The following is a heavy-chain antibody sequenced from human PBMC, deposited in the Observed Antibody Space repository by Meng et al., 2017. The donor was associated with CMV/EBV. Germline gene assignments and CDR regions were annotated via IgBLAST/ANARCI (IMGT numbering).Heavy chain of an antibody. CDR3: ARDLYDDFWSGYYFYYGMDV. CDR2: INPNSGGT. J-gene: IGHJ6*02. Sequence: GGSLRLSCKASGYTFTGYYMHWVRQAPGQGLEWMGWINPNSGGTNYAQKFQGRVTMTRDTSISTAYMELSRLRSDDTAVYYCARDLYDDFWSGYYFYYGMDVWGQGTTVTVSS. V-gene: IGHV1-2*02. D-gene: IGHD3-3*01. CDR1: GYTFTGYY.